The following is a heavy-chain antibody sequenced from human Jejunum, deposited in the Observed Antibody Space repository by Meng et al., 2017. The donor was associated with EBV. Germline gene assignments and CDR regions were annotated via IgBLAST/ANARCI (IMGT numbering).Heavy chain of an antibody. CDR3: ARGAYFDY. Sequence: QLQLEESVSGLVQPSETLSLTCAVSGGSISSGGYSWHWIRQPPGKGLQWIGYIYYSGSAFYNPSLKGRVTLSVDRSKNQLSLNLSSVTAADTAVYYCARGAYFDYWGQGTLVTVSS. CDR1: GGSISSGGYS. J-gene: IGHJ4*02. V-gene: IGHV4-30-2*01. CDR2: IYYSGSA.